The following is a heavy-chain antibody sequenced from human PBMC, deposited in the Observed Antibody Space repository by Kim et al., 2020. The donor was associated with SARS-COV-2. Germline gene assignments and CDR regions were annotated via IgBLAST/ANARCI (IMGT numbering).Heavy chain of an antibody. CDR2: ISGSGGST. J-gene: IGHJ6*02. D-gene: IGHD4-17*01. CDR3: AKDGLRGEYYYYGMDV. CDR1: GFTFSSYA. V-gene: IGHV3-23*01. Sequence: GGSLRLSCAASGFTFSSYAMSWVRQAPGKGLEWVSAISGSGGSTYYADSVKGRFTISRDNSKNTLYLQMNSLRAEDTAVYYCAKDGLRGEYYYYGMDVWGQGTTVTVSS.